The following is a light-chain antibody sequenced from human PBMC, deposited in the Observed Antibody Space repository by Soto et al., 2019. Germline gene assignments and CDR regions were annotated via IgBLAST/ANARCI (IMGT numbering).Light chain of an antibody. Sequence: DIVMTQSPATLSVSPGERATLSCRASQSMNIHLARYQHKPGQAPRLLIYDASTRATGVPPRFSGSGSGTEFTLTISSLQSEDFATYYCQHYQRWPPWTFGQGTRLEIK. V-gene: IGKV3-15*01. CDR1: QSMNIH. CDR3: QHYQRWPPWT. CDR2: DAS. J-gene: IGKJ1*01.